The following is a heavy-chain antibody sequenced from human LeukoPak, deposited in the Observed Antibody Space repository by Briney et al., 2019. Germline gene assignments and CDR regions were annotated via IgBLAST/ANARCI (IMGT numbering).Heavy chain of an antibody. D-gene: IGHD3-10*01. Sequence: KPGASVKVSCKASGYTFTGYYMHWVRQAPGQGLEWMGWINPNSGGTNYAQKFQGRVTMTRDTSISTACMELSRLRSDDTAVYYCARANRITMVRGTMSYWGQGTLVTVSS. CDR2: INPNSGGT. CDR3: ARANRITMVRGTMSY. V-gene: IGHV1-2*02. J-gene: IGHJ4*02. CDR1: GYTFTGYY.